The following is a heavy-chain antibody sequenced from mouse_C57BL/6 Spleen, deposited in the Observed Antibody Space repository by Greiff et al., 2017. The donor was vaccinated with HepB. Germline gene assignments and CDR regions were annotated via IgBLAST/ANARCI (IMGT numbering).Heavy chain of an antibody. CDR3: ARSSRDGIDY. D-gene: IGHD3-3*01. CDR2: IYPGDGDT. CDR1: GYAFSSSW. Sequence: QVQLKQSGPELVKPGASVKISCKASGYAFSSSWMNWVKQRPGKGLEWIGRIYPGDGDTNYNGKFKGKATLTADKSSSTAYMQLSSLTSEDSAVYFCARSSRDGIDYWGQGTTLTVSS. J-gene: IGHJ2*01. V-gene: IGHV1-82*01.